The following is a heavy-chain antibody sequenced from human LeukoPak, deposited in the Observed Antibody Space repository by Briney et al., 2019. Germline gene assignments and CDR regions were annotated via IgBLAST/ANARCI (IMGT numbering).Heavy chain of an antibody. D-gene: IGHD1-26*01. CDR1: GGSISSSSYY. Sequence: PSETLSLTCTVSGGSISSSSYYWGWIRQPPGKGLEWIGSIFYTGSTYYNPSLKSRVTISIDTSKNQFSLRLSSVTAADTAVYYCARPGERESYFLWVNWGQGTLVTVSS. V-gene: IGHV4-39*01. CDR2: IFYTGST. J-gene: IGHJ4*02. CDR3: ARPGERESYFLWVN.